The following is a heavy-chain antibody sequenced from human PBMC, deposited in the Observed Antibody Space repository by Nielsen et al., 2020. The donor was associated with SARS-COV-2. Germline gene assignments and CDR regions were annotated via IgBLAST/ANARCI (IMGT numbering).Heavy chain of an antibody. CDR2: RHYTGNT. CDR3: ARGRSSSSLDWFDP. J-gene: IGHJ5*02. Sequence: SETLSLTCSVSGGSFSSGGSSYSWIRQHPGKGLEWIGLRHYTGNTYYNPSLQSRLFISVDTSKNQFSLRLSSVTAADTAVYYCARGRSSSSLDWFDPWGQGTLVTVSS. D-gene: IGHD6-6*01. CDR1: GGSFSSGGSS. V-gene: IGHV4-31*03.